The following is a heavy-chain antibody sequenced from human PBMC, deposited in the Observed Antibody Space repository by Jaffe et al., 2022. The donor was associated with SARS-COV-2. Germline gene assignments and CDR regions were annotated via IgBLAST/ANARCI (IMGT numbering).Heavy chain of an antibody. Sequence: QVQLVESGGGVVQPGRSLRLSCAASGFTFSSYAMHWVRQAPGKGLEWVAVISYDGSNKYYADSVKGRFTISRDNSKNTLYLQMNSLRAEDTAVYYCARGAGGYQLLDYYYYGMDVWGQGTTVTVSS. CDR1: GFTFSSYA. D-gene: IGHD2-2*01. V-gene: IGHV3-30-3*01. CDR2: ISYDGSNK. J-gene: IGHJ6*02. CDR3: ARGAGGYQLLDYYYYGMDV.